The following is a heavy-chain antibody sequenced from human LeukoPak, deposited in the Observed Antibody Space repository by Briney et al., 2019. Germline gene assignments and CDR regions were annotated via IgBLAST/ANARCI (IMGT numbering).Heavy chain of an antibody. D-gene: IGHD6-19*01. V-gene: IGHV3-7*01. Sequence: GGSLRLSCAASGFTFSSYWMSWVRQAPGKGLEWVANIKQDGSEKYYVDSVKGRFTISRDNAKNSLYLQMNSLRAEDTAVYYCASSPPYSSGWRPFDYWGQGTLVTLSS. CDR3: ASSPPYSSGWRPFDY. CDR1: GFTFSSYW. CDR2: IKQDGSEK. J-gene: IGHJ4*02.